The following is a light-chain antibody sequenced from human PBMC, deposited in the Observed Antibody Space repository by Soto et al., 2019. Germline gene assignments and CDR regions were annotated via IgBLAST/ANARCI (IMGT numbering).Light chain of an antibody. Sequence: IQLTQSQSSLSASVGDRVPITCRASQGISNYLAWYQQKPGKAPKLLIYIASTLQGGVPSRFSGSGSGTDFSLTISSLQPEDVATYYCQYLNSFPLTFGGGTKVDIK. CDR2: IAS. J-gene: IGKJ4*01. CDR1: QGISNY. V-gene: IGKV1-9*01. CDR3: QYLNSFPLT.